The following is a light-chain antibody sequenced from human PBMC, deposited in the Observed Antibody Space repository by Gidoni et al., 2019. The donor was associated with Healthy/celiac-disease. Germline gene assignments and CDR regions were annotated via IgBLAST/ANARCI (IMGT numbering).Light chain of an antibody. CDR2: LGS. Sequence: DIVMTQSPLSLPVTPGAPASISCRSSQSLLHSNGYNYLDWYLKKPGQSPQLLIYLGSNRASGVPDRFSGSGSGTDFTLKISRVEAEDVGVYYCMQALQTPRTFGPGTKVDIK. V-gene: IGKV2-28*01. CDR1: QSLLHSNGYNY. CDR3: MQALQTPRT. J-gene: IGKJ3*01.